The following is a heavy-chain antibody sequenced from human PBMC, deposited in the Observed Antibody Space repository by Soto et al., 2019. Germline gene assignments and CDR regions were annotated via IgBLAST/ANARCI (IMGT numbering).Heavy chain of an antibody. CDR2: IDPSDSYT. D-gene: IGHD6-19*01. V-gene: IGHV5-10-1*01. CDR3: ASLHLGYSRGWYTY. CDR1: GYSFTSYW. Sequence: GASLKISCKGSGYSFTSYWISWVRQMPGKGLERMGRIDPSDSYTNYSPSFQGHVTISADKSISTAYLQWSSLKASDTDMYYCASLHLGYSRGWYTYWGQGTLVTVSS. J-gene: IGHJ4*02.